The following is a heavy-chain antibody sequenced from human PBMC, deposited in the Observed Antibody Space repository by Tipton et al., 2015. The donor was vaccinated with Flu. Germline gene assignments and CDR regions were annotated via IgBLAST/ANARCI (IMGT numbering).Heavy chain of an antibody. D-gene: IGHD4-17*01. Sequence: PGLVKPSETLSLTCSVLGVSISSYYWSWVRQPAGKGLEWIGRLYGSGTTKYNPSLKSRLRMSIDTSKNQLSLNLTSVTAADTAVYYCVRDREDGDYSDYWGQGTLVTVSS. CDR3: VRDREDGDYSDY. CDR2: LYGSGTT. J-gene: IGHJ4*02. V-gene: IGHV4-4*07. CDR1: GVSISSYY.